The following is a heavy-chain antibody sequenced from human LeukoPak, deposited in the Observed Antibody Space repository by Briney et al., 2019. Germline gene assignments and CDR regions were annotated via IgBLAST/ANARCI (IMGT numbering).Heavy chain of an antibody. CDR2: IISKTSGGTT. CDR1: GLTFANAW. Sequence: PGGSRTLSCAASGLTFANAWMSWVRQAPGKGLEWVARIISKTSGGTTDYAAPVKGRFTISRDDSKTTPYLQMNSLKTEDTAVYYCTTYRYNYGSTGYSYFDFWGQGTLVTVPS. J-gene: IGHJ4*02. V-gene: IGHV3-15*01. D-gene: IGHD5-18*01. CDR3: TTYRYNYGSTGYSYFDF.